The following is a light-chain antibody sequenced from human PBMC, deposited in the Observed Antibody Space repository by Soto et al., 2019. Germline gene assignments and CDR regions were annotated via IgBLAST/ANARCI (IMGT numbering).Light chain of an antibody. CDR1: QRISSN. J-gene: IGKJ1*01. Sequence: EIVMTQSTATLSLSPGERATLSCRASQRISSNLAWYQQKPGQAPRLLIYGASTRATGIPGRFSGSGSGTEFTLTFSSLQSEDFEVYYCQQYSNWPWTFGQGTKVEIK. V-gene: IGKV3-15*01. CDR3: QQYSNWPWT. CDR2: GAS.